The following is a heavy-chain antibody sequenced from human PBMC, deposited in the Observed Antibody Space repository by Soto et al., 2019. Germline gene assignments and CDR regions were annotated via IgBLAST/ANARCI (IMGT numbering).Heavy chain of an antibody. V-gene: IGHV3-15*07. CDR2: IKSKTDGGTT. Sequence: EVQLVESGGGLVKPGGSLRLSCAASGFTFSNVWMNWVRQAPGKGLEWVGGIKSKTDGGTTDYAAPVKGRFTISRDDSNNTLYLKMNSLKTEDTAVYYCTPLALKYSSGWYEFSDWGQGTLVTVSS. J-gene: IGHJ4*02. CDR1: GFTFSNVW. D-gene: IGHD6-19*01. CDR3: TPLALKYSSGWYEFSD.